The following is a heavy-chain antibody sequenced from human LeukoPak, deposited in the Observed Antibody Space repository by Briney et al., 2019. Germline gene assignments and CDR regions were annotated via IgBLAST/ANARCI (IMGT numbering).Heavy chain of an antibody. CDR2: ISAYNGNT. V-gene: IGHV1-18*04. D-gene: IGHD4-17*01. Sequence: ASVKVSRKASGYTFTSYGISWVRQAPGHGLEWMGWISAYNGNTNYAQKLQGRVTMTTDTSTSTAYMELRSLRSDDTAVYYCARGRDDYGDYASWGQGTMVTVSS. CDR1: GYTFTSYG. CDR3: ARGRDDYGDYAS. J-gene: IGHJ3*01.